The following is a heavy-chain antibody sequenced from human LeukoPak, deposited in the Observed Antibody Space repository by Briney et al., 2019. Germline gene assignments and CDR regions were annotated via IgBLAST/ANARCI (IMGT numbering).Heavy chain of an antibody. CDR1: EFTFSSYE. J-gene: IGHJ3*02. V-gene: IGHV3-48*03. Sequence: GGSLRLSCVTSEFTFSSYEMNWVRQAPGKGLEWVSYISGSGSPIFYADSVKGRFTISRDNAKDSLYLQMNSLRAEDTAIYYCARDGLSGDQAFDAFDIWGQGTMVTVSS. D-gene: IGHD1-26*01. CDR3: ARDGLSGDQAFDAFDI. CDR2: ISGSGSPI.